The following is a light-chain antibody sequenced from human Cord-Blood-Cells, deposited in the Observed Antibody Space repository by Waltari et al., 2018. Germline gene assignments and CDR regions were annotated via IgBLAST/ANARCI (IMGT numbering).Light chain of an antibody. CDR1: RSDVGGYHH. J-gene: IGLJ2*01. Sequence: QSALTQPASVSGSPGQSITISCTGTRSDVGGYHHVSWYQQHPGKAPKLMIYEVSNRPSGVSNRFSGSKSGNTASLTISGLQAEDEADYYCSSYTSSSTLEVVFGGGTKLTVL. V-gene: IGLV2-14*01. CDR3: SSYTSSSTLEVV. CDR2: EVS.